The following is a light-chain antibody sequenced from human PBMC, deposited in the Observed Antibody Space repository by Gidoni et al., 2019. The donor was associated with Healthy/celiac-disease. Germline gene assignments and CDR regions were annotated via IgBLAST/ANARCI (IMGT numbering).Light chain of an antibody. CDR3: QHRLT. CDR2: GAS. Sequence: EIVMTQSPATLSVSPGERATLSCRASQSVSSNLAWYQQKPGQAPRLLIYGASTRATGIPARFSGSGSGTEFTLTISILQSEDFAVYYCQHRLTFGGGTKVEIK. V-gene: IGKV3-15*01. CDR1: QSVSSN. J-gene: IGKJ4*01.